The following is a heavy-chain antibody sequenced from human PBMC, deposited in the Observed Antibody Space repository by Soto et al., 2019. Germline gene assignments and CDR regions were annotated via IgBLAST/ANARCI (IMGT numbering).Heavy chain of an antibody. Sequence: SLTCAVYGGSFSGYYWSWIRQPPGQGLERIGEINHSGSTNYNPSLKSRVTISVDTSKNQFSLKLSSVTAAHTTVHYCAREADKAMVEFDYWGQGTLVTVSS. CDR1: GGSFSGYY. CDR3: AREADKAMVEFDY. D-gene: IGHD5-18*01. J-gene: IGHJ4*02. CDR2: INHSGST. V-gene: IGHV4-34*01.